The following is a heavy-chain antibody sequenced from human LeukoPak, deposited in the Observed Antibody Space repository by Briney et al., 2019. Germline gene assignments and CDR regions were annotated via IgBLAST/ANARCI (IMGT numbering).Heavy chain of an antibody. J-gene: IGHJ4*02. CDR2: INHSGST. CDR1: GGSFSGYY. Sequence: PSETLSLTCAVYGGSFSGYYWSWIRQPPGKGLEWIGEINHSGSTNYNPSLKSRVTISVDTSKNQFSLKLSSVTAADTAVYYCARLSGTLAATPHFDYWGQGTLVTVSS. D-gene: IGHD2-15*01. CDR3: ARLSGTLAATPHFDY. V-gene: IGHV4-34*01.